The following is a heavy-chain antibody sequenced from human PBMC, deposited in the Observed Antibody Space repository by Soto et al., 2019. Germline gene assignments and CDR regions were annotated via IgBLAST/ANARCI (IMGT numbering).Heavy chain of an antibody. CDR3: ARFSGSNSAGTLDY. D-gene: IGHD1-26*01. V-gene: IGHV3-33*01. CDR2: IWYDGSQK. Sequence: QAQLVESGGGVVQPGRSLRLSCAASGFTFSSHGMHWVRQAPAKGLEWVAFIWYDGSQKNYVDSVKGRFTISRDNSKNTLDLQMNSLSVEDTAVYYCARFSGSNSAGTLDYWGQGTLVTVSS. J-gene: IGHJ4*02. CDR1: GFTFSSHG.